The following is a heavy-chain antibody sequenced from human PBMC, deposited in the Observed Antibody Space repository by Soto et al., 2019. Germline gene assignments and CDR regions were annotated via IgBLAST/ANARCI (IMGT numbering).Heavy chain of an antibody. J-gene: IGHJ6*02. V-gene: IGHV3-23*01. Sequence: SCSASALMFNTYAMTWVRQAPGKGLEWVASITNTGGGTYYADSVKGRFTISRDNSNNRLYLQMYSLRAEDTAVYFCANRPRYYNMDVWGQGTTVTVSS. CDR1: ALMFNTYA. CDR2: ITNTGGGT. CDR3: ANRPRYYNMDV.